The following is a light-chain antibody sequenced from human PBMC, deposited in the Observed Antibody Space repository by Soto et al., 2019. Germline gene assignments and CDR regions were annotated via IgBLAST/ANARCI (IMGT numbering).Light chain of an antibody. CDR3: QQYVNSSRT. J-gene: IGKJ1*01. Sequence: EIVLTQSPGTLSLSPGERATLSCRASQSVSSYLAWYQQKPGQAPRLLIYGASSRATGIPDRFSGSGSGTDFTLTISRLEPEDFAVYYCQQYVNSSRTFGQGTKVEIK. CDR1: QSVSSY. V-gene: IGKV3-20*01. CDR2: GAS.